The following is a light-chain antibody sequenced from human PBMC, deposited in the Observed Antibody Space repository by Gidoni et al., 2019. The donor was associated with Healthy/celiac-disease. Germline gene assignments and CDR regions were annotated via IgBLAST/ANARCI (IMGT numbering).Light chain of an antibody. CDR3: QQRSNWPPLT. V-gene: IGKV3-11*01. CDR1: QRVSSY. Sequence: EIVLTQSPATLSLSPGERATLSCRASQRVSSYLAWYQQKPGQAPRLLIYDAANRATGIPARFSGSGCGTDFTLTISSLEPEDFAVYDCQQRSNWPPLTFGGGTKVEIK. J-gene: IGKJ4*01. CDR2: DAA.